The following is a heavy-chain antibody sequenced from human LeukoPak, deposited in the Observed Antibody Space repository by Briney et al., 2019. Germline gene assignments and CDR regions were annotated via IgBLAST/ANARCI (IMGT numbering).Heavy chain of an antibody. Sequence: GGSLRLSCAASGFTFSSYWMSWVRQAPGKGLEWVANIKQDGSEKYYVDSVKGQFTISRDNAKNSLYLQMNSLRAEDTAVYYCAREADSSGFGPYYYYYYMDVWGKGTTVTVSS. CDR2: IKQDGSEK. V-gene: IGHV3-7*01. D-gene: IGHD3-22*01. J-gene: IGHJ6*03. CDR3: AREADSSGFGPYYYYYYMDV. CDR1: GFTFSSYW.